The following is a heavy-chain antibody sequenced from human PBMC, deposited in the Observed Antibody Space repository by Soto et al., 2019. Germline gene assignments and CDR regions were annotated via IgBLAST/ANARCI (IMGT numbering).Heavy chain of an antibody. J-gene: IGHJ4*02. V-gene: IGHV1-18*04. CDR3: ARDFGSDLSAPGEVFDY. D-gene: IGHD3-3*01. CDR1: GYSFTSYG. Sequence: ASVKVSCKASGYSFTSYGISWVRQAPGQGLEWMGWISPYNGNTKYAQNFQGRVTMTTDTSTYTAYMEMRSLRSDDPAVYYCARDFGSDLSAPGEVFDYWGQGTLVTVYS. CDR2: ISPYNGNT.